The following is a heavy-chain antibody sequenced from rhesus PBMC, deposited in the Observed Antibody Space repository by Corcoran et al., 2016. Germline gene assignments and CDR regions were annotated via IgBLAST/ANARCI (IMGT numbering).Heavy chain of an antibody. Sequence: QVQLQESGPGLVKPSETLSLTCAVSGGSISGGYGWGWIRQPPGKGLEWIGSIYRSSGNTSYNPPPKSRVTISTDTAKNQFSLKLSSVTAADTAVYYCARVSLRRDYEDDYGYYYHKGDFDYWGQGVLVTVSS. V-gene: IGHV4S7*01. CDR1: GGSISGGYG. CDR2: IYRSSGNT. D-gene: IGHD3-9*01. CDR3: ARVSLRRDYEDDYGYYYHKGDFDY. J-gene: IGHJ4*01.